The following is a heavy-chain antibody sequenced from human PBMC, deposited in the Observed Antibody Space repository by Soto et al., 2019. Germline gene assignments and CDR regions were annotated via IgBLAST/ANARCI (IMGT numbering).Heavy chain of an antibody. CDR2: ISYDGSNK. D-gene: IGHD3-22*01. CDR3: ARSSSYYYDSSGSRGAFDI. CDR1: GFTFSSYA. J-gene: IGHJ3*02. V-gene: IGHV3-30-3*01. Sequence: GGSLRLSCAASGFTFSSYAMHWVRQAPGKGLEWVAVISYDGSNKYYADSVKGRFTISRDNSKNTLYLQMNSLRAEDTAVYYCARSSSYYYDSSGSRGAFDIWGQGTMVTVSS.